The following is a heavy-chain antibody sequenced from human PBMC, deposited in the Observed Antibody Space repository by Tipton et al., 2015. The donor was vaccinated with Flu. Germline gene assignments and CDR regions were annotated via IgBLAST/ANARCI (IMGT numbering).Heavy chain of an antibody. CDR1: GGSFSGYY. J-gene: IGHJ4*02. Sequence: TLSLTCAVYGGSFSGYYWSWIRQPPGKGLEWIGEINHSGSTNYNPSLKSRVTISVDTSKTQFSLKLSSVTAADTAVYYCARGRLVAFRLYFDYWGQGTLVTVSS. D-gene: IGHD5-12*01. CDR3: ARGRLVAFRLYFDY. V-gene: IGHV4-34*01. CDR2: INHSGST.